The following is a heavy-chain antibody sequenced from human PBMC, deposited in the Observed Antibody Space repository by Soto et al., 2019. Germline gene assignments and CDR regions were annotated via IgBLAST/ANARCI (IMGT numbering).Heavy chain of an antibody. V-gene: IGHV3-30*18. CDR2: ISYDGSNK. Sequence: QVQLVESGGGVVQPGRSLRLSCAASGFTFSSYGMHWVRQAPGKGLEWVAVISYDGSNKYYADSVKGRFIISRDNSKNTLYLQMNSLRAEDTAVYYCAKEGVVTMVRGVSGFDYWGQGTLVTVSS. J-gene: IGHJ4*02. D-gene: IGHD3-10*01. CDR1: GFTFSSYG. CDR3: AKEGVVTMVRGVSGFDY.